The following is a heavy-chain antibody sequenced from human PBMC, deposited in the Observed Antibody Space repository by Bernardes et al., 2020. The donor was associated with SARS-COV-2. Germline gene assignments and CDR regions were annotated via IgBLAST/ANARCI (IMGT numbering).Heavy chain of an antibody. D-gene: IGHD3-3*01. CDR1: GFTFTKYD. J-gene: IGHJ4*02. V-gene: IGHV3-23*01. CDR3: AKDDDRPLFGAPGFDS. Sequence: GGSLRLSCAASGFTFTKYDMSWVRQAPGKGLEWVSGISGSGNTTYYADSVKGRFTISRDNSKNTLFLQMDSLRAEDTAVYYCAKDDDRPLFGAPGFDSWDQGTLVTVSS. CDR2: ISGSGNTT.